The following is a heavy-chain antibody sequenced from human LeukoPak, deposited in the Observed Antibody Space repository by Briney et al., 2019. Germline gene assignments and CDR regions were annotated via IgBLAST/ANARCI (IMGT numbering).Heavy chain of an antibody. Sequence: PGGSLRLSCAASGFTVSSNYMSWVRQAPGEGLEWVSTTSGSGSSTYYADSVKGRFTISRDNSKNTLYLQMDSLRADDTAVYYCAKDPREVVVIATRDYWGQGTLVTVSS. J-gene: IGHJ4*02. D-gene: IGHD2-21*01. CDR1: GFTVSSNY. CDR3: AKDPREVVVIATRDY. V-gene: IGHV3-23*01. CDR2: TSGSGSST.